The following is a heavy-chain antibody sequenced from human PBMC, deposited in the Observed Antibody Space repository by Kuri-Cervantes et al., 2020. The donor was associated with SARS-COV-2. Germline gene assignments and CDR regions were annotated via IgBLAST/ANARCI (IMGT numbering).Heavy chain of an antibody. D-gene: IGHD1-1*01. V-gene: IGHV4-34*01. CDR1: GGSFSGFY. CDR2: INHSGSA. J-gene: IGHJ2*01. Sequence: SETLSLTCAVYGGSFSGFYWSWIRQPPGKGLEWIGEINHSGSANYNPSLKSRVTISVDMSKNQFSLKLSSVTAADTGVYYCARIRHPYWYFDLWGRGTLVTVSS. CDR3: ARIRHPYWYFDL.